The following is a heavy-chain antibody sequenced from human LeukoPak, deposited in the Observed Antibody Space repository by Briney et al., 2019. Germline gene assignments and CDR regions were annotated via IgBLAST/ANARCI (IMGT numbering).Heavy chain of an antibody. Sequence: SETLSLTCAVYGGSFSGYYWSWIRQPPGKGLEWIGEINHSGSTNYNPSLKSRVTISVDTSKNQSSLKLSSVTAADTAVYYCARARRSGSSHWGQGTLVTVSS. D-gene: IGHD3-10*01. CDR2: INHSGST. CDR3: ARARRSGSSH. V-gene: IGHV4-34*01. CDR1: GGSFSGYY. J-gene: IGHJ4*02.